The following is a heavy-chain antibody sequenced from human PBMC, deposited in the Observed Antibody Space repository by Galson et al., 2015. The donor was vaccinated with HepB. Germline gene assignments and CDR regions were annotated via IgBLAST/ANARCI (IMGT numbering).Heavy chain of an antibody. Sequence: SLRLSCAAPGFTFSNYGMSWVRQAPGKGLEGVLVISSSGGSTYYADSVKGRFAISRDNYKNTVYLQMDSLRAEDTAVYYCARNRLVSADSDFDYWGRGTLVTVTS. CDR3: ARNRLVSADSDFDY. J-gene: IGHJ4*02. V-gene: IGHV3-23*01. CDR2: ISSSGGST. D-gene: IGHD3-16*01. CDR1: GFTFSNYG.